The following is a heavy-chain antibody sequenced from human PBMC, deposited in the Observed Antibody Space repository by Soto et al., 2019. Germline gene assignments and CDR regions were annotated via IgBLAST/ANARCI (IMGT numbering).Heavy chain of an antibody. CDR2: INHLETT. D-gene: IGHD1-26*01. Sequence: TSETLSLTCTVSGASITFGGYSWNWIRQTPGRGLEWIGYINHLETTFYNPSFESRLTLSIDRAKNQFSLKLPSMSAADRAVYFCSRGGGSDSFDYWGQGILVTVSP. J-gene: IGHJ4*02. CDR1: GASITFGGYS. CDR3: SRGGGSDSFDY. V-gene: IGHV4-30-2*01.